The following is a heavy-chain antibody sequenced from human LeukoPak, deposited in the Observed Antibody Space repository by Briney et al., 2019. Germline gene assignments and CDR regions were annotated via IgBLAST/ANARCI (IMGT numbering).Heavy chain of an antibody. Sequence: GGSLRLSCAASGFTFSSYAMNWVRQTPGKGLEWVSGISDSGYNTYYADSVKGRFTISRDSSKNTLYLQMNSLRAEEDTAVYYCAKDGYNYGYVDYWGQGTLVTVSS. D-gene: IGHD5-18*01. CDR1: GFTFSSYA. J-gene: IGHJ4*02. CDR2: ISDSGYNT. CDR3: AKDGYNYGYVDY. V-gene: IGHV3-23*01.